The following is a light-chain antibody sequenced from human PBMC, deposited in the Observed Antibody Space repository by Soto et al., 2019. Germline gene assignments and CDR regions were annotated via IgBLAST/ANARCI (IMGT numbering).Light chain of an antibody. CDR2: GAS. CDR1: QSVSSSY. CDR3: QQYGRSPYT. Sequence: EIVLTQSPGTLSLSPGERATLSCRASQSVSSSYLAWYLQKPGQAPRLLIYGASTRATGTPDRFSGSGSGTDFTLTISRLEPEDCAVYYCQQYGRSPYTFGQGTNLEIK. V-gene: IGKV3-20*01. J-gene: IGKJ2*01.